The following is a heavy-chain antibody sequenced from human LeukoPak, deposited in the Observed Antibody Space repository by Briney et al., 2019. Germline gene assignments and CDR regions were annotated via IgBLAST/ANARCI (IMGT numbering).Heavy chain of an antibody. D-gene: IGHD1-7*01. Sequence: PSETLSLTCAVYGGSFSGCYWSWIRQPPGKGLEWIGEINHSGSTNYNPSLKSRVTISVDTSKNQFSLKLSSVTAADTAVYYCARGGFPVATTGTTYFKFDYWGQGTLVTVSS. J-gene: IGHJ4*02. V-gene: IGHV4-34*01. CDR3: ARGGFPVATTGTTYFKFDY. CDR2: INHSGST. CDR1: GGSFSGCY.